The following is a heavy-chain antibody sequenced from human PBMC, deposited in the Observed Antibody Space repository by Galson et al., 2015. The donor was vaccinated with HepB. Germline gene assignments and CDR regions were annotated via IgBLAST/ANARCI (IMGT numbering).Heavy chain of an antibody. CDR1: GYTFTSFG. CDR3: ARDLGEDTSMIFFDY. Sequence: SVKVSCKASGYTFTSFGISWVRQAPGQGPEWMGWISAYNGNINFAQKFQGRVTMTQDTSTSTAYMEVRSLRSDDTAVYYCARDLGEDTSMIFFDYWGQGTLVTVSS. CDR2: ISAYNGNI. J-gene: IGHJ4*02. D-gene: IGHD3/OR15-3a*01. V-gene: IGHV1-18*01.